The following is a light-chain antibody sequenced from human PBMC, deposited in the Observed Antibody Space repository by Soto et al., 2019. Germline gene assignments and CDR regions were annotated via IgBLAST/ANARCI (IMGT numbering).Light chain of an antibody. J-gene: IGKJ1*01. V-gene: IGKV3-15*01. CDR3: QQYNNWPPWT. CDR2: GAS. CDR1: QSVSSN. Sequence: DIVMTQSPATLSVSPGERATLSCKSSQSVSSNLAWYQQTPGQAPRLLIYGASTRATGIPARFSGSGSGTEFTLTISSLQSEDFAVYYCQQYNNWPPWTLGQGTKVDIK.